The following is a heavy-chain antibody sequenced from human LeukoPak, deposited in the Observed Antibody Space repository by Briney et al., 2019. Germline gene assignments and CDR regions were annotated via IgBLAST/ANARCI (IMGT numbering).Heavy chain of an antibody. CDR2: ISYDGSNK. D-gene: IGHD4-17*01. CDR1: GFTFSTYG. CDR3: AKASHGDYEVDY. V-gene: IGHV3-30*18. Sequence: PGRSLRLSCVASGFTFSTYGMHWVRQAPGKGLEWVAVISYDGSNKYYADSVKGRFTISRDNSKNTLYLQMNSLRPEDTAVYYCAKASHGDYEVDYWGQGTLVTVSS. J-gene: IGHJ4*02.